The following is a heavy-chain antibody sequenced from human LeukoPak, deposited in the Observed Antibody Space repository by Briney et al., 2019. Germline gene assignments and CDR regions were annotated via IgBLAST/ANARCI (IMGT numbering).Heavy chain of an antibody. CDR1: GYTFTSYD. CDR2: MNPNSGNT. V-gene: IGHV1-8*03. Sequence: VASVKVSCKASGYTFTSYDINWVRQATGQGLEWMGWMNPNSGNTGYAQKFQGRVTITRNTSISTAYMELSSLRSEDTAVYYCARGSGYDILTGYYRGYYYYYYMGVWGKGATVTVSS. J-gene: IGHJ6*03. D-gene: IGHD3-9*01. CDR3: ARGSGYDILTGYYRGYYYYYYMGV.